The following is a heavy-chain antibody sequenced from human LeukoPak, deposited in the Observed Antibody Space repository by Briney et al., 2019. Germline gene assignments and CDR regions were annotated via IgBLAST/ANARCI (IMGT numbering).Heavy chain of an antibody. CDR3: ATETKDSSAYYYFDY. CDR1: GSTFSDHY. J-gene: IGHJ4*02. D-gene: IGHD3-22*01. V-gene: IGHV3-72*01. CDR2: IRNRARGYTT. Sequence: GGSLTLSCVASGSTFSDHYMDWVRQAPGKGLEWVARIRNRARGYTTDYAASAKGRSTISRDDSEGSLYLQMNSLQTEDTAVYYCATETKDSSAYYYFDYWGQGALVTVSS.